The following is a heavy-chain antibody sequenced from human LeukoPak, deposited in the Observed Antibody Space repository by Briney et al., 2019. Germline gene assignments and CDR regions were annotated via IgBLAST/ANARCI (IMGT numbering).Heavy chain of an antibody. CDR2: IYYSGST. CDR3: ARDQDSSSSLDY. V-gene: IGHV4-59*01. CDR1: GGSISSYY. Sequence: LETLSLTCTVSGGSISSYYWSWIRQPPGKGLEWIGNIYYSGSTNYNPSLKSRVTISVDTSKNQISLKLSSVTTADTAVYYCARDQDSSSSLDYWGQGTLVTVSS. J-gene: IGHJ4*02. D-gene: IGHD6-13*01.